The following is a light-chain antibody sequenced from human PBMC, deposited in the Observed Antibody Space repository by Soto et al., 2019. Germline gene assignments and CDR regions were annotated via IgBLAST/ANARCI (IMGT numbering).Light chain of an antibody. J-gene: IGLJ1*01. V-gene: IGLV2-14*01. CDR1: SSDVGGYNY. CDR2: GVT. Sequence: QSALTQPASVSGSPGQSITISCTGTSSDVGGYNYVSWYQQHPGIAPKLLIYGVTNRPSGVSPRFSGSKSGNTASLTISGLQAEDEADYHCSSYTSASTLLYLFGTGTKVTDL. CDR3: SSYTSASTLLYL.